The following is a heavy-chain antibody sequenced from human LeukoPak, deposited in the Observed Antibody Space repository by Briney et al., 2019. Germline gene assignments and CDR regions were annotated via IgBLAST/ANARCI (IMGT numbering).Heavy chain of an antibody. CDR3: ARGNNYDFWSGYYRFDP. CDR2: ISAYNGNT. J-gene: IGHJ5*02. D-gene: IGHD3-3*01. V-gene: IGHV1-18*01. Sequence: ASVKVSCKASGYTFTSYGISWVRQAPGQGLEWMGWISAYNGNTNYAQKLQGRVTMTTDTSTSTAYMELRSLRSDDTAVYYCARGNNYDFWSGYYRFDPWGQGTLVTASS. CDR1: GYTFTSYG.